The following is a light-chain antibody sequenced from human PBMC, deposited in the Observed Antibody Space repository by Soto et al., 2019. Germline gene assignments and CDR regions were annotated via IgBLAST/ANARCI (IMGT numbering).Light chain of an antibody. V-gene: IGKV1-5*01. J-gene: IGKJ1*01. Sequence: DVQMTQSPSTLSASVGDRVTITCRASQSINTWLAWYQQQAGKAPTLLIYDASSLQSGVPSRFSGGGSGTEFTLTIRSLQPDDFEPYYCQPSNKFSWTFGQGTKVEIK. CDR1: QSINTW. CDR3: QPSNKFSWT. CDR2: DAS.